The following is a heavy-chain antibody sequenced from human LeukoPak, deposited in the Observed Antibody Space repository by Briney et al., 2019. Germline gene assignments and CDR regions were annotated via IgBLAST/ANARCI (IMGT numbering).Heavy chain of an antibody. J-gene: IGHJ6*02. V-gene: IGHV3-74*01. CDR2: INTDVNT. Sequence: GGSLRLSCLASGFTFSSYWMHWVRQAPGKGLMWVSRINTDVNTNYGDSVKGRFTISRDNVKNMLYLQMNSLRVEDTAVYYCARGITPYYYAMDVWGQGTTVTVSS. CDR3: ARGITPYYYAMDV. CDR1: GFTFSSYW.